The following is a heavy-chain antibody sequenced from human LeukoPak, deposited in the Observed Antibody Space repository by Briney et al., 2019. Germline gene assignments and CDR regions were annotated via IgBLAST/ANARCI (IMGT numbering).Heavy chain of an antibody. V-gene: IGHV3-23*01. D-gene: IGHD3-22*01. J-gene: IGHJ5*02. CDR3: AKDYYYDSSGYPNWFDP. CDR1: GFTFSSYA. Sequence: PGGSLRLSCAASGFTFSSYAMSWVRQAPGKGLEWVSAISGSGGSTYYADSVKGRFTISRDNSKNTLYLQMNSPRAEDTAVYYCAKDYYYDSSGYPNWFDPWGQGTLVTVSS. CDR2: ISGSGGST.